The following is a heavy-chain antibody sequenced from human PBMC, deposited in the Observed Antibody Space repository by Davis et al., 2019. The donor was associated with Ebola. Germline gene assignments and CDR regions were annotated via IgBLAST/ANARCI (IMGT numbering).Heavy chain of an antibody. CDR3: ARDHGWEIPHPIGYYYGLDV. D-gene: IGHD1-26*01. Sequence: SLNISCAFSGFTFRNYVMSWVRQAPGKGLEWVAVISVDGTSADYADSVKGRFIISSDHSKNTLYLHTNSLRAEDTAIYYCARDHGWEIPHPIGYYYGLDVWGQGTTVAVSS. J-gene: IGHJ6*02. CDR2: ISVDGTSA. V-gene: IGHV3-30-3*01. CDR1: GFTFRNYV.